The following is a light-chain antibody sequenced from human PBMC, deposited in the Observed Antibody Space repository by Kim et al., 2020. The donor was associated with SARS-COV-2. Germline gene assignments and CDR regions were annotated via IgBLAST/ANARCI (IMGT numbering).Light chain of an antibody. CDR2: GAS. V-gene: IGKV1-9*01. CDR3: QQFNVYPRT. J-gene: IGKJ1*01. Sequence: AAVGDRVTITCRASQSIANYLAWYQQNPGKAPKLLIYGASTLQSGVPSRFSGSGSGTEFTLTISNLQPEDFATYSCQQFNVYPRTFGQGTKVEIK. CDR1: QSIANY.